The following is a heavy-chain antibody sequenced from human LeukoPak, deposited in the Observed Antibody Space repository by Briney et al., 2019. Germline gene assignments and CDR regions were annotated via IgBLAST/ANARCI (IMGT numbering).Heavy chain of an antibody. J-gene: IGHJ4*02. D-gene: IGHD6-19*01. V-gene: IGHV4-59*01. CDR1: GGSISSYY. CDR2: ISYSGST. Sequence: SETLSLTCTVSGGSISSYYWSWIRQPPEKGLEWIGYISYSGSTNYNPSLKSRVTISVDTSNNQFSLKLSSVTAADTAVYYCARSIYSSDWYLFDYWGQGSLVTVSS. CDR3: ARSIYSSDWYLFDY.